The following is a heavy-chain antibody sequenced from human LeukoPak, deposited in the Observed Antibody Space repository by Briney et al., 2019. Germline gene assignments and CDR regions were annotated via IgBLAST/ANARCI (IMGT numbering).Heavy chain of an antibody. D-gene: IGHD3-3*01. CDR3: ARDVFWNGYSHLFDY. Sequence: SVKVSCKASGGTFSSYAISWVRQAPGQGLEWMGRIIPILGIANYAQKFQGRVTITADKSTSTAYMELSSLRSEDTAVYYCARDVFWNGYSHLFDYWGQGTLVTVSS. CDR2: IIPILGIA. J-gene: IGHJ4*02. V-gene: IGHV1-69*04. CDR1: GGTFSSYA.